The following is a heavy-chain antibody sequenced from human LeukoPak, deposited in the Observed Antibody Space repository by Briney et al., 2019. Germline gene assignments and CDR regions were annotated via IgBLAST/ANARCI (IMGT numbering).Heavy chain of an antibody. Sequence: ASVKVSCKVSGYSLSELSIHWVRQGRGKGLEWMGGFDPEDRETLYAQKFQGRVTMTEDTATDTAYMELTSLIFEDTAVYFCANAQAWGSYALQFWGQGTMVSVS. CDR2: FDPEDRET. D-gene: IGHD3-16*01. CDR3: ANAQAWGSYALQF. J-gene: IGHJ3*01. V-gene: IGHV1-24*01. CDR1: GYSLSELS.